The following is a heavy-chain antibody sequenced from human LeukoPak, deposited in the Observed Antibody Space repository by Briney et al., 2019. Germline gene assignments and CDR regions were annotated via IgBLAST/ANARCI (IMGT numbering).Heavy chain of an antibody. D-gene: IGHD3-10*01. V-gene: IGHV4-59*01. J-gene: IGHJ4*02. Sequence: SETLSLTCTVSGGSISSYYWSWIRQPPGKGLEWIGYIYYSGSTNYNPSLKSRVTISVDTSKNQFSLKLSSVTAADTAVYYCARAGLGGSGSYYNDPYYFDYWGQGTLVTVCS. CDR2: IYYSGST. CDR1: GGSISSYY. CDR3: ARAGLGGSGSYYNDPYYFDY.